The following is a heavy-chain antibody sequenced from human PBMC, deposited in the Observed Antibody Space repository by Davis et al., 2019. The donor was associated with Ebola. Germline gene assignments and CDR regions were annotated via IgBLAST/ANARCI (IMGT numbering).Heavy chain of an antibody. J-gene: IGHJ4*02. CDR3: ARDLRGSGRY. V-gene: IGHV3-21*01. CDR1: GFTFSSYS. Sequence: GESLKISCAASGFTFSSYSMNWVRQAPGKGLEWVSSISSSSSYIYYADSVKGRFTIPRDNAKNSLYLQMNSPRAEDTAVYYCARDLRGSGRYWGQGTLVTVSS. D-gene: IGHD2-15*01. CDR2: ISSSSSYI.